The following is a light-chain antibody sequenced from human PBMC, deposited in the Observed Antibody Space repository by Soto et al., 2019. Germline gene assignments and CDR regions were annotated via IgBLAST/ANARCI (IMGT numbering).Light chain of an antibody. CDR1: MSDVGRYNY. J-gene: IGLJ1*01. Sequence: QSVLTQPASVSGSPGQSIAISCTGTMSDVGRYNYVSWYQQYPGKAPKAMIYDVSNRPSGVSNRFSGSKSGNTASLTISGLQAEGEADYYCNSYAGTSTPYIFGTGTKLTVL. CDR3: NSYAGTSTPYI. V-gene: IGLV2-14*03. CDR2: DVS.